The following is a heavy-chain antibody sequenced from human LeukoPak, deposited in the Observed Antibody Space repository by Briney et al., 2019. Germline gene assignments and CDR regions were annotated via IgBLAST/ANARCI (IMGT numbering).Heavy chain of an antibody. Sequence: PSETLSLTCTVSGGSIHGHYWSWIRQPPGKGLEWIGYIYYSGSTDNNPSLKSRVTISVDTSKNQFSLKLSSVTAADTAVYYCARHGPDSSGWALHYFDSWGQGTLVTVSS. J-gene: IGHJ4*02. CDR2: IYYSGST. CDR1: GGSIHGHY. D-gene: IGHD3-22*01. V-gene: IGHV4-59*08. CDR3: ARHGPDSSGWALHYFDS.